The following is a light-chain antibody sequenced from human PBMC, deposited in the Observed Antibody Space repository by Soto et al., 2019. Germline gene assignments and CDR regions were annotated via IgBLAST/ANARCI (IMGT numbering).Light chain of an antibody. CDR2: EVS. Sequence: QSERNQPPSASGSPGQAVTISCTGTSSDVGAYNFVSWYQHHPGKAPKLMIYEVSERPSGVPDRFSGSKSGNTASLTVSGLQAEDEADYYCSSYAGGNNFEVLGTGTKVTVL. CDR1: SSDVGAYNF. CDR3: SSYAGGNNFEV. V-gene: IGLV2-8*01. J-gene: IGLJ1*01.